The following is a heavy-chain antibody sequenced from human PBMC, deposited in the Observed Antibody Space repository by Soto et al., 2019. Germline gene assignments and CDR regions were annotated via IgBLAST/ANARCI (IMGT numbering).Heavy chain of an antibody. Sequence: QVHLQESGPGLVKPSETLSLTCTISGSSITNYQWSWIRQPPGKGLEWIGHVYYSGSANYNPTLKCRVTISIDTSKSQFSLNLGSVTAADTAVYFCARHAGSLGYWGQGTLVTVSS. CDR3: ARHAGSLGY. J-gene: IGHJ4*02. D-gene: IGHD2-2*03. CDR2: VYYSGSA. CDR1: GSSITNYQ. V-gene: IGHV4-59*08.